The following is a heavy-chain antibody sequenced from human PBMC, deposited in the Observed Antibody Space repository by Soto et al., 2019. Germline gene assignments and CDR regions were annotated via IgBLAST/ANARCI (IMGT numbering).Heavy chain of an antibody. J-gene: IGHJ4*02. CDR1: GFTFSSYA. CDR3: AKGLPHVLRYFDWLYGNQNYFDY. V-gene: IGHV3-23*01. Sequence: PGGSLRLSCAASGFTFSSYAMSWVRQAPGKGLEWVSAISGSGGSTYYADSVKGRFTISRDNSKNTLYLQMNSLRAEDTAVYYCAKGLPHVLRYFDWLYGNQNYFDYWGQGTLVTVSS. D-gene: IGHD3-9*01. CDR2: ISGSGGST.